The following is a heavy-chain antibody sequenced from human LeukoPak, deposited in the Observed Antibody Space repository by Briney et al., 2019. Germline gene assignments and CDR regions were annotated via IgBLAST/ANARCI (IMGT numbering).Heavy chain of an antibody. J-gene: IGHJ5*02. CDR3: ARGRGTVHRVYNWFDP. V-gene: IGHV4-59*01. CDR2: IYYSGST. D-gene: IGHD6-13*01. Sequence: PSETLSLTCTVSGGSISSYYWSWIRQPPGKGLEWIGYIYYSGSTNYNPSLKSRVTISVDTSKNQFSLKLSSVTAADTAVYYCARGRGTVHRVYNWFDPWGQGTLVTVSS. CDR1: GGSISSYY.